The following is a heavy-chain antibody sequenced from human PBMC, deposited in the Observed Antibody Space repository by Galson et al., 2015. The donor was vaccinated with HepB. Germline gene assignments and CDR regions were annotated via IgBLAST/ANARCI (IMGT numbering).Heavy chain of an antibody. CDR1: GFTFTSYS. J-gene: IGHJ4*02. D-gene: IGHD6-6*01. CDR2: ISSSSSII. CDR3: ARDYRSSGTAAVDY. Sequence: SLRLSCAASGFTFTSYSMNWVRRAPGKGLEWVSYISSSSSIIYYADSVKGRFTISRDNAKNSLYLQMNSLGVEDTAVYYCARDYRSSGTAAVDYWGQGTLVIVSS. V-gene: IGHV3-48*01.